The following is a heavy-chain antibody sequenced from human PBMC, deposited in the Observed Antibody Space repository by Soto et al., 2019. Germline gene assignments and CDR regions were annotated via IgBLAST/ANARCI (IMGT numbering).Heavy chain of an antibody. CDR1: GFTFSSYS. D-gene: IGHD3-16*02. Sequence: EVQLVESGGGLVKPGGSLRLSCAASGFTFSSYSMNWVRQAPGKGLEWVSSISSSSSYIYYADSVKGRFTISRDNAKNSLYLQMNSLRAEDTAVYYCARDLDYDYVWGSYRSDAFDIWGQGTMVTVSS. CDR2: ISSSSSYI. V-gene: IGHV3-21*01. CDR3: ARDLDYDYVWGSYRSDAFDI. J-gene: IGHJ3*02.